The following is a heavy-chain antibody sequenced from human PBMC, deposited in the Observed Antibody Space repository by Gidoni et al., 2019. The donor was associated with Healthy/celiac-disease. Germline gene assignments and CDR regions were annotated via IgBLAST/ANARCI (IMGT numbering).Heavy chain of an antibody. Sequence: EVQLVESGGGLVQPGGSLRRSCAASGVTFSSYWMHWVRQAPGKGLVWVSRINSDGSSTSYADSVKGRFTISRDNAKNTLYLQMNSLRAEDTAVYYCARVRGIGGAFDIWGQGTMVTVSS. J-gene: IGHJ3*02. V-gene: IGHV3-74*01. CDR3: ARVRGIGGAFDI. CDR2: INSDGSST. D-gene: IGHD3-10*01. CDR1: GVTFSSYW.